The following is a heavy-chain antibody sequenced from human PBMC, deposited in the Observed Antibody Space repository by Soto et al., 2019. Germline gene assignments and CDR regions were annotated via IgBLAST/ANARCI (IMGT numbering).Heavy chain of an antibody. CDR2: IYWNDDK. CDR3: AKSGSSGWYGWFDP. J-gene: IGHJ5*02. V-gene: IGHV2-5*01. Sequence: SGPTLVNPTQTLTLTCIFSGFSLRTSGVGVGWIRQPPGKALEWLGFIYWNDDKRYSPSLKSRLTITKDTSKNQVVLSMTNMDPVDTATYYCAKSGSSGWYGWFDPWGQGTLVTVSS. CDR1: GFSLRTSGVG. D-gene: IGHD6-19*01.